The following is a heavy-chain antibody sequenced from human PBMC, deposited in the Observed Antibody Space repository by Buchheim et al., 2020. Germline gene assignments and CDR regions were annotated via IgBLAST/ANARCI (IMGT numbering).Heavy chain of an antibody. Sequence: QVQLVQSGAEVKKPGSSVKVSCKASGGTFSSYTISWVRQAPGQGLEWMGWINPNSGGTNYAQKFQGRVTMTRDTSISTAYMELSRLRSDDTAVYYCARSPLVVAARMWLGDNWFDPWGQGTL. J-gene: IGHJ5*02. CDR2: INPNSGGT. CDR1: GGTFSSYT. D-gene: IGHD2-15*01. V-gene: IGHV1-2*02. CDR3: ARSPLVVAARMWLGDNWFDP.